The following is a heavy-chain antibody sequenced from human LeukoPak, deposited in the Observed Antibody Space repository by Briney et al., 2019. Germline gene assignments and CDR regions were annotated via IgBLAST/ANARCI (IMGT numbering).Heavy chain of an antibody. CDR1: GGSISSSSYY. CDR3: ARVVGEMNLFLEY. D-gene: IGHD3-10*01. CDR2: IYYTGST. Sequence: PSETLSLTCTVSGGSISSSSYYWGWIRQPPGKGLEWIGSIYYTGSTYYNPSLKSRVTISVDTSKNQFSLKLSSVTAADTAVYYCARVVGEMNLFLEYWGQGTLVTVSS. J-gene: IGHJ4*02. V-gene: IGHV4-39*01.